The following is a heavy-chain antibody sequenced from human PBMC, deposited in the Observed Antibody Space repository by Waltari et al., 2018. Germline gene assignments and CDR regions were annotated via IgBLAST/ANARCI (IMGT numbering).Heavy chain of an antibody. D-gene: IGHD3-22*01. Sequence: EVQLVESGGGLVHPGRSLRLSCAASGFTFDDYAMHWCRQAPGKGLEWVAGINWNSDSIGYGDSVKGRFTISRDNARNSLYLQMNSLTTEDTAVYYCLKKNDEVYDRNGLVYDAFDVWGQGTMVTVST. CDR2: INWNSDSI. CDR3: LKKNDEVYDRNGLVYDAFDV. V-gene: IGHV3-9*01. CDR1: GFTFDDYA. J-gene: IGHJ3*01.